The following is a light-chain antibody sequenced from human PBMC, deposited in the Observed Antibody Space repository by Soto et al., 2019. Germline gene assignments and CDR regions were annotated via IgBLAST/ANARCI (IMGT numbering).Light chain of an antibody. Sequence: EIVLTQSPGTLSLSPGDRATLSCRASQSVRGSSLAWYQQKPGQAPRLVIYDVSSRATGIPDRFSGSGSGTDFTLTISRLEPEDFATYCCQQYGTSPGTFGRGTKLEIK. CDR2: DVS. J-gene: IGKJ2*01. CDR1: QSVRGSS. CDR3: QQYGTSPGT. V-gene: IGKV3-20*01.